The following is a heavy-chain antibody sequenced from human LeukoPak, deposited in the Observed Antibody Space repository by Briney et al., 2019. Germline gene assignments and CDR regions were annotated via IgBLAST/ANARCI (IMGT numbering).Heavy chain of an antibody. CDR1: GGTFSSYA. Sequence: SVKVSCKASGGTFSSYAISWVRQAPGQGLEWMGRIIPILGIANYAQKLQGRVTITADKSTSTAYMELSSLRSEDTAVYYCARTMDYYGSGSLRNWGQGTLVTVSS. J-gene: IGHJ4*02. V-gene: IGHV1-69*04. CDR2: IIPILGIA. CDR3: ARTMDYYGSGSLRN. D-gene: IGHD3-10*01.